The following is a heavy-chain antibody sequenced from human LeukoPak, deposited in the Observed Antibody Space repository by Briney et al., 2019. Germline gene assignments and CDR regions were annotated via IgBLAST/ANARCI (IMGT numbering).Heavy chain of an antibody. CDR1: GFTFSSYS. V-gene: IGHV3-21*01. CDR3: ARDLGPYPGGSFDY. J-gene: IGHJ4*02. Sequence: GGSLRLSCAASGFTFSSYSMNWVRQAPGKGLEWVSSISSSSSYIYYADSVKGRFTISRDNPKNSLSLQMNSLRAEDTAVYYCARDLGPYPGGSFDYWGQGTLVTVSS. CDR2: ISSSSSYI.